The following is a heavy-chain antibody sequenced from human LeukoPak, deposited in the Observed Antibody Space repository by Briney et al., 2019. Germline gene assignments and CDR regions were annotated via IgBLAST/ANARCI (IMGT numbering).Heavy chain of an antibody. CDR1: GFTFSTYT. J-gene: IGHJ4*02. CDR3: AREYSSACLDY. Sequence: GGSLRLSCAASGFTFSTYTINWVRQAPGKGLEWVSYISSTSNTIYYADSVKGRFTISRDNAKNSLYLQMNSLRDDDTAVYYCAREYSSACLDYWGQGTLVTVSS. V-gene: IGHV3-48*02. D-gene: IGHD6-19*01. CDR2: ISSTSNTI.